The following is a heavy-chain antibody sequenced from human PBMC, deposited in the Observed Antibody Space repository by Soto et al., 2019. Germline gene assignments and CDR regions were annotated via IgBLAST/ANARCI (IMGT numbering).Heavy chain of an antibody. D-gene: IGHD3-3*01. CDR2: IVPMFGTA. CDR3: ARDGDPGYSFWSGPLGGGRFDP. V-gene: IGHV1-69*01. J-gene: IGHJ5*02. Sequence: KESGSSVNVSCKTSGGTFGNTAVTWVRQAPGQGLEWIGGIVPMFGTANYAQKFRGRVTITADESTSTAYMELSSLRSDDTAVYYCARDGDPGYSFWSGPLGGGRFDPWGQGTLVTVSS. CDR1: GGTFGNTA.